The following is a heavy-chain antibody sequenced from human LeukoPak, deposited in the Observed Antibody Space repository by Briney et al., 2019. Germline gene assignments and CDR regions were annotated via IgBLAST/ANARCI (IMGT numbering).Heavy chain of an antibody. Sequence: PSETLSLTCTVSGGSISSYYWSWIRQPPGKGLEWIGYIYYSGSTNYNPSLKSRVTISVDTSKNQFSLKLSSVTAADTAVYYCARAHRLRYFDWLYRDYYMDVWGKGTTVTISS. V-gene: IGHV4-59*01. CDR2: IYYSGST. CDR1: GGSISSYY. J-gene: IGHJ6*03. D-gene: IGHD3-9*01. CDR3: ARAHRLRYFDWLYRDYYMDV.